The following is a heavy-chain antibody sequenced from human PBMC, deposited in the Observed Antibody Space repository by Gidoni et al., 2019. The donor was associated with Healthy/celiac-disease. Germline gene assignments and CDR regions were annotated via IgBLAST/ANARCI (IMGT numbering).Heavy chain of an antibody. CDR2: INPSGGST. CDR1: GYTFTSYY. V-gene: IGHV1-46*01. CDR3: ARETTYCSSTSCYDGGYYYYGMDV. D-gene: IGHD2-2*01. Sequence: QVQLVQSGAEVKQPGASVKVSCNASGYTFTSYYMHWLRQAPGQGLEWMGIINPSGGSTSYAQKFQGRVTMTRDTSTSTVYMELSSLRSEDTAVYYCARETTYCSSTSCYDGGYYYYGMDVLGQGTTVTVSS. J-gene: IGHJ6*02.